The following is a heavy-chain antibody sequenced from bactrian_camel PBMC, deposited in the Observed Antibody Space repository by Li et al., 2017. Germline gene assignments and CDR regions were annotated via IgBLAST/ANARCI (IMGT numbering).Heavy chain of an antibody. CDR1: GITFDDDD. J-gene: IGHJ4*01. V-gene: IGHV3S55*01. Sequence: HVQLVESGGGWVQAGGSQILSCTASGITFDDDDMGWYRQAPGKEREGVAAIYGAGSPIYANSVKGRFSLSRDTAKRTLNLQMNSLKPEDTAMYYCAAARTLTGLPGPLTPSQYGSWGQGTQVTVS. CDR2: IYGAGSP. D-gene: IGHD5*01. CDR3: AAARTLTGLPGPLTPSQYGS.